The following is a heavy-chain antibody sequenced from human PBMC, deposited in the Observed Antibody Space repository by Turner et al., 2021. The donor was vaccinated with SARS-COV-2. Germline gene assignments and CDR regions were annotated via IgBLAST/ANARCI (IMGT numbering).Heavy chain of an antibody. V-gene: IGHV1-2*02. Sequence: QVQLVQSGAEVKRPGASVKVSCKASGYSFTGHYIHWVRQAPGQGLEWMGWISPYNGDTRLAQKFQGRVTMTRDTSTTTVHMDLSRLTSDDTAVYYCARSRYTYGSYYYYGMDVWGQGTTVTVSS. CDR2: ISPYNGDT. J-gene: IGHJ6*02. CDR1: GYSFTGHY. CDR3: ARSRYTYGSYYYYGMDV. D-gene: IGHD5-18*01.